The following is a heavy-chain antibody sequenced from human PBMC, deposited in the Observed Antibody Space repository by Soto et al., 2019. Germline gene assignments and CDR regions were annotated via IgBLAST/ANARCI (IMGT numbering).Heavy chain of an antibody. CDR3: TRCCMYATLVDP. Sequence: QLQLQESGSGLVKPSQTLSLTCAGSGGFISSGGYSWSGIRQPPGKGLEWIGYIYHSGSTYYNPSLQSRVTISVDRSKNQFSLKLSSVPAADTAVYYCTRCCMYATLVDPCCQGTLVTVST. D-gene: IGHD2-8*01. CDR2: IYHSGST. J-gene: IGHJ5*02. CDR1: GGFISSGGYS. V-gene: IGHV4-30-2*01.